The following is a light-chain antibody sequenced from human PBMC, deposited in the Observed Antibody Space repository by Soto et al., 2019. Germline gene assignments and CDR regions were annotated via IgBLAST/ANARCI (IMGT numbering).Light chain of an antibody. Sequence: EIVLTQSPATLSLSPGERATLSCRASQTINYSYLAWYQQKPGQAPRLLIYGASSRATGIPDRFSGRGSGTDFTLTISRLEPEDFAVYYCQQYGASPFPFGPGTKVDIK. J-gene: IGKJ3*01. CDR3: QQYGASPFP. CDR2: GAS. CDR1: QTINYSY. V-gene: IGKV3-20*01.